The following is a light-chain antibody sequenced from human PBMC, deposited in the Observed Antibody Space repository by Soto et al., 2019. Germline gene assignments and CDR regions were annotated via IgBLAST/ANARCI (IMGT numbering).Light chain of an antibody. CDR1: SSDVGRFNY. Sequence: QSALTQPRSVSGSPGQSVTISCTGTSSDVGRFNYVSWYQQRPDKAPKVMIYDVSKRPSGVPDRFSGSKSGNTASLTISGLQADDEADYYCCSYAGTYSIIFGGGTKLTVL. J-gene: IGLJ2*01. CDR2: DVS. V-gene: IGLV2-11*01. CDR3: CSYAGTYSII.